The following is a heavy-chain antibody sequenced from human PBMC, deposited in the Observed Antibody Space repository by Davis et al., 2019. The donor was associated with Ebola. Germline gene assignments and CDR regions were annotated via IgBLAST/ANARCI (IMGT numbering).Heavy chain of an antibody. CDR1: GYTFTSYG. D-gene: IGHD6-19*01. J-gene: IGHJ4*02. Sequence: ASVKVSCKASGYTFTSYGISWVRQAPGQGLEWMGWISAYNGNTNYAQKLQGRVTMTTDTSTSTAYMELRSLRSDNTAVYYCARDLLLAVAGTGSGDYWGQGTLVTVSS. CDR3: ARDLLLAVAGTGSGDY. V-gene: IGHV1-18*04. CDR2: ISAYNGNT.